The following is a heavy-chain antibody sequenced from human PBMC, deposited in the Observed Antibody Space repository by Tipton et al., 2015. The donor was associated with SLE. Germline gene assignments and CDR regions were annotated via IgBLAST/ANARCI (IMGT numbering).Heavy chain of an antibody. CDR3: ARGPDYSNYYFYRMDV. V-gene: IGHV4-4*02. D-gene: IGHD4-11*01. J-gene: IGHJ6*02. CDR1: GGSINSYNW. CDR2: IYHSGTT. Sequence: TLSLTCAVSGGSINSYNWWTWVRQPPGKGLEWIGEIYHSGTTNYNPSLKSRITISLDKSNNHFSLRLSSLTAADTAVYYCARGPDYSNYYFYRMDVSGQGTTVTVSS.